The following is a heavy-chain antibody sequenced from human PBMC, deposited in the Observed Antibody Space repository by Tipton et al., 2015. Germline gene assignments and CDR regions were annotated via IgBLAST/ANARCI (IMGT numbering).Heavy chain of an antibody. CDR1: SDSISKYY. CDR2: IYYTGTS. CDR3: ARHRGVGGLADY. Sequence: TLSLTCSVSSDSISKYYWSWIRQPPGKGLEWISYIYYTGTSNYNASLRSRVTISLDTSKKQFSLKLTSVTAADTAVYYCARHRGVGGLADYWGRGTLVTVSS. J-gene: IGHJ4*02. D-gene: IGHD3-10*01. V-gene: IGHV4-59*01.